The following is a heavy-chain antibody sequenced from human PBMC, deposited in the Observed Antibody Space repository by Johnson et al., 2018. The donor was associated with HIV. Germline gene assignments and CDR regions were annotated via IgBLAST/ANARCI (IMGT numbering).Heavy chain of an antibody. Sequence: QVRLVESGGGVVQPGLSLRLSCAASGFSFSRYAMHWVRQAPGKGLAWVAVLSYVGSNKYYADSVKGRLIMSRDNSKNTLYVEMDSLRAEDTAVYYCVKARGGYWGDDFDIWGQGTMVTVSS. J-gene: IGHJ3*02. CDR3: VKARGGYWGDDFDI. CDR1: GFSFSRYA. V-gene: IGHV3-30*04. D-gene: IGHD2-8*02. CDR2: LSYVGSNK.